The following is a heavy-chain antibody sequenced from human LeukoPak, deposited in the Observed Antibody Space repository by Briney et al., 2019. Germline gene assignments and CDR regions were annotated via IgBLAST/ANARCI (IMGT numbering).Heavy chain of an antibody. CDR2: IIPILGIA. CDR3: ARDRSVVVPAYGMDV. Sequence: ASVKVSCKASGGTFSSYAISWVRQAPGQRLEWMGRIIPILGIANYAQKFQGRVTITADKSTSTAYMELSSLRSEDTAVYYCARDRSVVVPAYGMDVWGQGTTVTVSS. CDR1: GGTFSSYA. D-gene: IGHD2-2*01. V-gene: IGHV1-69*04. J-gene: IGHJ6*02.